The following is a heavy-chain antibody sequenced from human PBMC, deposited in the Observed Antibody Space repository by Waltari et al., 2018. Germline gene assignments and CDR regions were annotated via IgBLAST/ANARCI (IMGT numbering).Heavy chain of an antibody. CDR2: INHSGLT. V-gene: IGHV4-38-2*01. Sequence: QVQLQESGPRLVTPSETLSLNCAVSGYSISSGYYWDWIRQPPGKGLEWMGTINHSGLTYYNPSLKMRVTISVDTSKNHFSLEMRSVTAADTAVYYCARGGGLLRGVSGYGYGMDVWGQGTTVTVSS. CDR3: ARGGGLLRGVSGYGYGMDV. J-gene: IGHJ6*02. CDR1: GYSISSGYY. D-gene: IGHD3-10*01.